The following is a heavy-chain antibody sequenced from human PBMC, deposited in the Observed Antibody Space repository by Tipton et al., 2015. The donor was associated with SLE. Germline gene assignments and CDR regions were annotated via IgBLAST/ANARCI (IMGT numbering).Heavy chain of an antibody. J-gene: IGHJ3*02. CDR3: ARDIYSSSLI. Sequence: LRLSCTVSGGSISSGGYYWSWIRQHPGKGLEWIGYIYYSGSTYYNPSLKSRVTISVDTSKNQFSLKLSSVTAADTAVYYCARDIYSSSLIWGQGTMVTVSS. CDR2: IYYSGST. D-gene: IGHD6-13*01. CDR1: GGSISSGGYY. V-gene: IGHV4-31*03.